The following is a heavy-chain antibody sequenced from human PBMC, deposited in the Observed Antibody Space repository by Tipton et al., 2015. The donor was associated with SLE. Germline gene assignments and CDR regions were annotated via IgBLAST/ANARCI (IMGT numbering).Heavy chain of an antibody. J-gene: IGHJ3*02. CDR1: GYTFTSYW. D-gene: IGHD1-26*01. CDR3: ARLLVGAPGGDGAFDI. V-gene: IGHV5-10-1*01. CDR2: IDPSDSYT. Sequence: VQLVQSGAEVKKPGASVKVSCKASGYTFTSYWISWVRQMPGKGLEWMGRIDPSDSYTNYSPSFQGHVTISADKSISTAYLQWSSLKASDTAMYCCARLLVGAPGGDGAFDIWGQGTMVTVSS.